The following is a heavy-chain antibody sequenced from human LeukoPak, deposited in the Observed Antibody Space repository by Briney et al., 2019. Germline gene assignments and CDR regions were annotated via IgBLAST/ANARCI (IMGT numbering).Heavy chain of an antibody. Sequence: GGSLRLSCAASSFTLSSYWMHWVRHAPGKGLVWVSRIKSDGSTNYADSVKGRFTISRDNAKNTVSLQMNSLRAAETDVYDCARAPSEIGGYYPEYFRHWGQGTLVTVSS. D-gene: IGHD3-22*01. J-gene: IGHJ1*01. V-gene: IGHV3-74*01. CDR3: ARAPSEIGGYYPEYFRH. CDR2: IKSDGST. CDR1: SFTLSSYW.